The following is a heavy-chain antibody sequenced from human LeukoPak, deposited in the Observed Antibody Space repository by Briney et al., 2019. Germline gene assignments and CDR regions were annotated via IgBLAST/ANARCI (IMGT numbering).Heavy chain of an antibody. D-gene: IGHD5-18*01. J-gene: IGHJ4*02. Sequence: GGSLRLSCTSSGFTFGTYAVSWFRRAPGKGLEWVAFIRSKTYGGTTEYAASVKGRFTNSRDDSKSIAYLQMNSLKTEDTAVYYCTRYSGRTDYWGQGTLVSVSS. CDR3: TRYSGRTDY. V-gene: IGHV3-49*03. CDR1: GFTFGTYA. CDR2: IRSKTYGGTT.